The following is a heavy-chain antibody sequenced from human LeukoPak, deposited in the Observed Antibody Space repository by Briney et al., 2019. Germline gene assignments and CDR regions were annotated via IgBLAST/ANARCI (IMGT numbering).Heavy chain of an antibody. Sequence: SETLSLTCTVSGGSISSSTHYWGWIRQPPGKGLEWIGSFRYSGSTYHNPSLESRITISVDTSKNQFFLKLSSVTAADTAVYYCARGNRFGYWGQGTLVTVSS. CDR2: FRYSGST. CDR3: ARGNRFGY. V-gene: IGHV4-39*07. J-gene: IGHJ4*02. CDR1: GGSISSSTHY. D-gene: IGHD3-16*01.